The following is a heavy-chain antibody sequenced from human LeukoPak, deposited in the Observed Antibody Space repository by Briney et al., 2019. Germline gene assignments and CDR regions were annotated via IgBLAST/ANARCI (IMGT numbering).Heavy chain of an antibody. Sequence: GGSLRLSCAASGFTFSSYSMNWVRQAPGKGLEWVSSISSSSSYIYYADSVKGRFTISRDNAKNSLYLRMNSLRAEDTAVYYCARALLWFGESNYFDYWGQGTLVTVSS. V-gene: IGHV3-21*01. D-gene: IGHD3-10*01. J-gene: IGHJ4*02. CDR3: ARALLWFGESNYFDY. CDR1: GFTFSSYS. CDR2: ISSSSSYI.